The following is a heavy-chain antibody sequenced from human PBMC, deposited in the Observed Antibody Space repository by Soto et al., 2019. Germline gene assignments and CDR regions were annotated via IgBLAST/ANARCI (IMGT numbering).Heavy chain of an antibody. CDR1: GFTFSSYA. D-gene: IGHD3-22*01. V-gene: IGHV3-30-3*01. CDR2: ISYDGSNK. J-gene: IGHJ4*02. CDR3: ARASYYYDSSGFLDY. Sequence: GGSLRLSCAASGFTFSSYAMHWVRQAPGKWLEWVAVISYDGSNKYYADSVKGRFTISRDNSKNTLYLQMNSLRAEDTAVYYCARASYYYDSSGFLDYWGQGXLVTVHS.